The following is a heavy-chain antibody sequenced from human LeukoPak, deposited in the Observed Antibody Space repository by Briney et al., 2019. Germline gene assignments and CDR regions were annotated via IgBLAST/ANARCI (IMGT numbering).Heavy chain of an antibody. CDR1: GGTFINYA. V-gene: IGHV1-69*04. CDR3: ARDANVLRSLERLVGADY. Sequence: SVKVSCKASGGTFINYAISWVRQAPGQGLEWMGRIIPIVGIANYAQKLQGRVTMTTDTSTSTAYMELRSLRSDDTAVYYCARDANVLRSLERLVGADYWGQGTLVTVSS. CDR2: IIPIVGIA. D-gene: IGHD3-3*01. J-gene: IGHJ4*02.